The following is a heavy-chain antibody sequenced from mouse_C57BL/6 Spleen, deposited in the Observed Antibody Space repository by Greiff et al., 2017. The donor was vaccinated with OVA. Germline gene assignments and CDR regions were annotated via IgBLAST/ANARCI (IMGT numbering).Heavy chain of an antibody. CDR1: GYTFTDYT. Sequence: QVQLQQSDAELVKPGASVKISCKVSGYTFTDYTIHWMKQRPEQGLEWIGYSYPSDGSTKYNEKFKGKATLTADKSSSTAYMQLNSLTSEDSAVYCCASANVRAKGAMDYWGKGTSVTVSS. V-gene: IGHV1-78*01. CDR2: SYPSDGST. CDR3: ASANVRAKGAMDY. J-gene: IGHJ4*01. D-gene: IGHD4-1*01.